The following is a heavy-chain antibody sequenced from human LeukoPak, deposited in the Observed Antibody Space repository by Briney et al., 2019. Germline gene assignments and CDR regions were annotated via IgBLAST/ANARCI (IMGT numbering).Heavy chain of an antibody. CDR1: GYSISSGYY. V-gene: IGHV4-38-2*02. CDR3: ASTPYYYDSSGYYGY. Sequence: TSETLSLTCTVSGYSISSGYYWGWIRQPPGKGLEWIGSIYHGGTTYYNPSLKSRVSVSVDTSKNQFSLKLSSVTAADTAVYYCASTPYYYDSSGYYGYWGQGTLVTVSS. J-gene: IGHJ4*02. D-gene: IGHD3-22*01. CDR2: IYHGGTT.